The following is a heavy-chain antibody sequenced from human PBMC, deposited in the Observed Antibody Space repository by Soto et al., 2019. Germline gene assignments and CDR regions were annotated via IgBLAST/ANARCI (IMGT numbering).Heavy chain of an antibody. Sequence: EVQLVESGGGLVKPGGSLRLSCAASGFTFSNAWMSWVRQAPGKGLEWVGRIKSKTDGGTTDYAAPVKGRFTIARDDSKNTLYLQMNSLKTEDTAVYYCTTGPPVLPSWFDPWGQGTLVTVSS. CDR2: IKSKTDGGTT. CDR3: TTGPPVLPSWFDP. D-gene: IGHD3-10*01. J-gene: IGHJ5*02. V-gene: IGHV3-15*01. CDR1: GFTFSNAW.